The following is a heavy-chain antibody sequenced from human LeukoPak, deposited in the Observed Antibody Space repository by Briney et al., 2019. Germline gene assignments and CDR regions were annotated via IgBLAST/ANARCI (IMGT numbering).Heavy chain of an antibody. Sequence: PGGSLGLSCAASGFTFSSYAMSWVRQAPGTGLEWVSSMTGSSGSTYYADSVKGRFTISRDNSKNILFLQMNSLRADDTAIYYCARSSTNMVLYYFDFWGQGTLVPVSS. CDR1: GFTFSSYA. CDR2: MTGSSGST. D-gene: IGHD3-10*01. CDR3: ARSSTNMVLYYFDF. V-gene: IGHV3-23*01. J-gene: IGHJ4*02.